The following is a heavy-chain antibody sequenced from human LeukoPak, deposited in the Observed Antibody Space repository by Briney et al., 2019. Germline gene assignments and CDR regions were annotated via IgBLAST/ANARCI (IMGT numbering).Heavy chain of an antibody. CDR1: GGSFSGYY. CDR3: ASTSWLVRGVIHPLAY. Sequence: KPSETLSLTCAAYGGSFSGYYWSWIRQPPGKGLEWIGEINHSGSTNYNPSLKSRVTISVDTSKNQFSLKLSSVTAADTAVYYCASTSWLVRGVIHPLAYWGQGTLVTVSS. D-gene: IGHD3-10*01. V-gene: IGHV4-34*01. CDR2: INHSGST. J-gene: IGHJ4*02.